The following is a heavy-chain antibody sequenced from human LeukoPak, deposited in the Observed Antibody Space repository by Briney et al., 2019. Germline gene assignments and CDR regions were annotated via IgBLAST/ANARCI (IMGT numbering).Heavy chain of an antibody. CDR2: INHSGST. J-gene: IGHJ3*02. V-gene: IGHV4-34*01. D-gene: IGHD1-26*01. CDR1: GGSFSGYY. Sequence: SETLSLTCAVYGGSFSGYYWSWIRQPPGKGLEWIGEINHSGSTNYNPSLKSRVTISVDTSKNQFSLKLNSVTAADTAVYYCARGDSGRGAFDIWGQGTMVTVSS. CDR3: ARGDSGRGAFDI.